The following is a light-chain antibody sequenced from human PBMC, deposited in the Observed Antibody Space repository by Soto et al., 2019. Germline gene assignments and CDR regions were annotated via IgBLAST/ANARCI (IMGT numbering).Light chain of an antibody. CDR3: QQDGSSPPWT. V-gene: IGKV3-20*01. J-gene: IGKJ1*01. CDR1: QSVSSSY. Sequence: EIVLTQSPGTLSLSPGERATLSCRASQSVSSSYLAWYQQKPGQAPRLLIYGASSRATGIPDRFSGSGSGTDFPLTISRLEPEDFGVYYCQQDGSSPPWTFGQGTKVAIK. CDR2: GAS.